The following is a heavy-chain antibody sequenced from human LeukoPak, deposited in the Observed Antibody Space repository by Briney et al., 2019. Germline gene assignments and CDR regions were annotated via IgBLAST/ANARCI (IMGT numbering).Heavy chain of an antibody. D-gene: IGHD4-11*01. Sequence: GGSLRLSYAASGFTFTSYAMSWVRQAPGKGPEWVSGISGSGGSTYYADSVKGRFTISRDNSKNTLYLQMNSLRAEDTAVYYCAKFHSNYVAYWYFDLWGRGTLVTVSS. J-gene: IGHJ2*01. V-gene: IGHV3-23*01. CDR1: GFTFTSYA. CDR2: ISGSGGST. CDR3: AKFHSNYVAYWYFDL.